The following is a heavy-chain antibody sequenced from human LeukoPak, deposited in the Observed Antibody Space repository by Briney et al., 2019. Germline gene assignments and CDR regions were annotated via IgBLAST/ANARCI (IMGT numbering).Heavy chain of an antibody. J-gene: IGHJ4*02. V-gene: IGHV1-18*04. Sequence: ASVKVSCKASGYTFTGYYMHWVRQAPGQGLEWMGWISAYNGNTNYAQKLQGRVTMTTDTSTSTAYMELRSLRSDDTAVYYCARGDRYSGSSDFDYWGQGTLVTVSS. CDR1: GYTFTGYY. D-gene: IGHD1-26*01. CDR3: ARGDRYSGSSDFDY. CDR2: ISAYNGNT.